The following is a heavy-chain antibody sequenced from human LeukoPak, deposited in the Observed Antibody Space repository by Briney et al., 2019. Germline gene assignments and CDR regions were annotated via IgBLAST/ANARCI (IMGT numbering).Heavy chain of an antibody. D-gene: IGHD6-19*01. Sequence: SETLSLTCTVSGGSISTYYWTWIWQPPGKGLEWIGFIYYSGITKYNPTLESRVTILLDMSKNQFSLRLSSVTAADTTVYYCVRRLAVTGKYYFDYWGQGTLVTVSS. CDR1: GGSISTYY. J-gene: IGHJ4*02. V-gene: IGHV4-59*08. CDR2: IYYSGIT. CDR3: VRRLAVTGKYYFDY.